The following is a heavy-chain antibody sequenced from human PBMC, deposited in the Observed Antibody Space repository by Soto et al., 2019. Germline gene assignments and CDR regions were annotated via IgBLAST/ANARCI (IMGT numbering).Heavy chain of an antibody. V-gene: IGHV3-23*01. Sequence: EVQLLESGGGMVQPGGSLRLSCAASGFTFSSYAMSWVRQAPGKGLEWVSAISGSGGSTYYADSVKGRFTISRDNSKNTLYLQMNSLRAEDTAVYYCAKDLKLGRSSWPIWGQGTMVTVSS. J-gene: IGHJ3*02. CDR3: AKDLKLGRSSWPI. CDR2: ISGSGGST. CDR1: GFTFSSYA. D-gene: IGHD6-13*01.